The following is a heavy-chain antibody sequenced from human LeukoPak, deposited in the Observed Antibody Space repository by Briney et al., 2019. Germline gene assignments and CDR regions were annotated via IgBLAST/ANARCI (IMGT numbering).Heavy chain of an antibody. V-gene: IGHV4-61*05. CDR3: AGRSSWVPYYYYMDV. D-gene: IGHD6-13*01. J-gene: IGHJ6*03. Sequence: SETLSLTCTVSGGSISSSSYYWGWIRQPPGKGLEWIGYVYNSGSTHYNPSLKSRVTISADTSKNQFSLTLTSVTAADTAVYYCAGRSSWVPYYYYMDVWGKGTTVTISS. CDR2: VYNSGST. CDR1: GGSISSSSYY.